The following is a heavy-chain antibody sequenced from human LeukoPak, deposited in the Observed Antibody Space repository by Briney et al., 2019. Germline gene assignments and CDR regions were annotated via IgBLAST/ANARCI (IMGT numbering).Heavy chain of an antibody. CDR1: GGSFSGYY. CDR2: INHSGST. D-gene: IGHD3-10*01. V-gene: IGHV4-34*01. J-gene: IGHJ6*03. CDR3: ARLYGSGSYYRNYYYYMDV. Sequence: SETLSLTCAVYGGSFSGYYWSWIRKPPGKGLEWIGEINHSGSTNYNPSLKSRVTISVDTSKNQFSLKLSSVTAADTAVYYCARLYGSGSYYRNYYYYMDVWGKGTTVTISS.